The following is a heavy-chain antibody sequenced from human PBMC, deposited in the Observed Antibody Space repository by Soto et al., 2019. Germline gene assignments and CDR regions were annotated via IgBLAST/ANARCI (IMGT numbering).Heavy chain of an antibody. D-gene: IGHD6-19*01. Sequence: QLQLQESGPGLVKPWETLSLICTVSGDSISSSNYFWGWIRQPPGKGLEWIGTIFYSGSTYYNPSLKSRVPISVDTSKNQFSLKLTSVTAADTALYYCARRYGWLYFDYWGQGSLVTVSS. CDR3: ARRYGWLYFDY. J-gene: IGHJ4*02. CDR1: GDSISSSNYF. CDR2: IFYSGST. V-gene: IGHV4-39*01.